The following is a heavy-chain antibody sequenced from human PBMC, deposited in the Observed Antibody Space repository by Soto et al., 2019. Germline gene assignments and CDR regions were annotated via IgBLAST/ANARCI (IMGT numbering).Heavy chain of an antibody. J-gene: IGHJ4*02. D-gene: IGHD3-22*01. CDR1: GFTFSSSA. V-gene: IGHV3-23*01. CDR3: AKHYYDTLLVDY. Sequence: EVQLLESGGGLVQPGGSLRLSCAASGFTFSSSAMSWVSQAPGKGLEWVSAISGSGGSTYYADSVKGRFAISRDNSKNTLYLQMNSLRAEDTAVYYCAKHYYDTLLVDYWGQGTLVTVSS. CDR2: ISGSGGST.